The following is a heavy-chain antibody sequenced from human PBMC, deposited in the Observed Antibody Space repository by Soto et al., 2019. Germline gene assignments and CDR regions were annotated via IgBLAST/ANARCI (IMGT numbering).Heavy chain of an antibody. CDR3: VSGSYVDTAMAVDY. CDR1: GGTFSSYA. D-gene: IGHD5-18*01. V-gene: IGHV1-69*13. J-gene: IGHJ4*02. CDR2: IIPIFGTA. Sequence: SVKVSCKASGGTFSSYAISWVRQAPGQGLEWMGGIIPIFGTANYAQKFQGRVTITADESTSTAYMELSSLRSEDTAVYYCVSGSYVDTAMAVDYWGQGTLVTVSS.